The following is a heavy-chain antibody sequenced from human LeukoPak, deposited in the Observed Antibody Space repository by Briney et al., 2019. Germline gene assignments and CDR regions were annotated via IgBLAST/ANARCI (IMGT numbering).Heavy chain of an antibody. CDR3: ARHALLQQLVSIDY. J-gene: IGHJ4*02. Sequence: SETLSLTCTVYGGSFSGYYWSWIRQPPGKGLEWIGEINHSGSTNYNPSLKSRVAISVDTSKNQFSLKLSSVTAADTAVYYCARHALLQQLVSIDYWGQGTLVTVSS. D-gene: IGHD6-13*01. V-gene: IGHV4-34*01. CDR1: GGSFSGYY. CDR2: INHSGST.